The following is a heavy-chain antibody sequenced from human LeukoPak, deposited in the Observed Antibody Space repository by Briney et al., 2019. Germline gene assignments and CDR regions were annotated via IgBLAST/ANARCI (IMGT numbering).Heavy chain of an antibody. CDR1: GFSLSTYS. CDR3: ARDFLEAV. J-gene: IGHJ4*02. CDR2: ISSSSSYI. V-gene: IGHV3-21*01. D-gene: IGHD6-19*01. Sequence: GGSLRLSCAASGFSLSTYSMNWVRQAPGKGLEWVSFISSSSSYIYYADSVKGRFTISRDNAKNSLYLQMNSLRAEDTAVYYCARDFLEAVWGQGTLVTVSS.